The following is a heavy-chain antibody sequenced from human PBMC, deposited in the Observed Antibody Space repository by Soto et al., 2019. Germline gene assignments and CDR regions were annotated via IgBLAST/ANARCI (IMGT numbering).Heavy chain of an antibody. CDR2: IAGSGGDR. D-gene: IGHD3-22*01. CDR3: TKEIVVGAYVETSAFDF. J-gene: IGHJ4*02. V-gene: IGHV3-23*01. CDR1: GFTFISYA. Sequence: EVQLLESGGDLVQPGGSLRLSCAASGFTFISYAMGWVRQAPGTGLEWVSAIAGSGGDRYLADSVKGRFTISRDNSKNTLYLQMERLRVEDTARYCCTKEIVVGAYVETSAFDFCGQGALVTVSS.